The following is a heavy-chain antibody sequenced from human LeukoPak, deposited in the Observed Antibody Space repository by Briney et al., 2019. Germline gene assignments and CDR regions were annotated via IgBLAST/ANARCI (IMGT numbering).Heavy chain of an antibody. J-gene: IGHJ4*02. CDR1: GFTFSDYS. V-gene: IGHV3-21*01. D-gene: IGHD5-24*01. CDR3: AILPIGRY. Sequence: GGSLRLSCATYGFTFSDYSLSWVRQAPGKELEWVSSISSTSSYIYYADSVKGRFTISRDNAKNSLYLQMNSLRAEDTAVYYCAILPIGRYWDQGTLVTVSS. CDR2: ISSTSSYI.